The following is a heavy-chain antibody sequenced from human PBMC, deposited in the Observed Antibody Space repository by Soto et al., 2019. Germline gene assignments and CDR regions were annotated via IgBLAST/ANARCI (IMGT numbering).Heavy chain of an antibody. CDR3: VRDRTDSGYYTNWLDP. Sequence: SVKVSCKASGGTFGSDAITWVRQAPGQGLEWVGRIIPIFGTTNYAQNLQGRVTISADKSTLTSYMELHSLTSDDTALYYCVRDRTDSGYYTNWLDPWGQGTQVTVSS. V-gene: IGHV1-69*06. D-gene: IGHD3-22*01. J-gene: IGHJ5*02. CDR1: GGTFGSDA. CDR2: IIPIFGTT.